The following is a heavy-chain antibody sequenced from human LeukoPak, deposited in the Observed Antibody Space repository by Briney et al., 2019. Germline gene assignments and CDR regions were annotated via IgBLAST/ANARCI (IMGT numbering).Heavy chain of an antibody. V-gene: IGHV3-30*04. Sequence: GGSLRLSCEASGFSFSSSAMHWVRQAPGKGLEWVASISYDGINIYYIDSVKGRFTISRDTSKNTVYLQMSSLRADDTAVYYCARCPYGSATYFRRRPQKSYYYMDVLGNGTTVSVSS. D-gene: IGHD3-10*01. CDR3: ARCPYGSATYFRRRPQKSYYYMDV. CDR1: GFSFSSSA. CDR2: ISYDGINI. J-gene: IGHJ6*03.